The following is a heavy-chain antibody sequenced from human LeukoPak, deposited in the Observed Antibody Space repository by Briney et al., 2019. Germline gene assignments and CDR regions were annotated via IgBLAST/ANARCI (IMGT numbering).Heavy chain of an antibody. Sequence: SETLSLTCAVYGGSFSGYYWSWIRQHPGKGLEWIGYIYYSGSTYYNPSLKSRVTISVDTSKNQFSLKLSSVTAADTAVYYCASYGSGVDYWGQGTLVTVSS. D-gene: IGHD3-10*01. J-gene: IGHJ4*02. CDR1: GGSFSGYY. V-gene: IGHV4-31*11. CDR3: ASYGSGVDY. CDR2: IYYSGST.